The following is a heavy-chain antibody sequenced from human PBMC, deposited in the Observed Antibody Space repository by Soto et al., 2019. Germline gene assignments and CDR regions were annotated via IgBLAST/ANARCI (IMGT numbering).Heavy chain of an antibody. CDR2: IYYSGST. J-gene: IGHJ4*02. D-gene: IGHD3-16*01. V-gene: IGHV4-61*08. CDR3: ARRWGTTFDY. CDR1: GVSISSGGYY. Sequence: PSETLSLTCTVSGVSISSGGYYRSWIRQHPGKGLEWIGYIYYSGSTNYNPSLKSRVTISVDTSKNQFSLKLSSVTAADTAVYYCARRWGTTFDYWGQGTLVTVS.